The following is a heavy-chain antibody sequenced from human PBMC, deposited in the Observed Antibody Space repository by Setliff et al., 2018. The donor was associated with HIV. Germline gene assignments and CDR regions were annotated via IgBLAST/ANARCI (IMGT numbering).Heavy chain of an antibody. Sequence: SVKVSCMASGGTLSTYGISWVRQAPGQGLEWMGGIIPIFDTTNYAQKFRGRVTITADESTGTVYMELTSLRSEDTAVYYCARDASAPPLNWFDPWGQGTLVTVSS. CDR2: IIPIFDTT. CDR1: GGTLSTYG. CDR3: ARDASAPPLNWFDP. J-gene: IGHJ5*02. V-gene: IGHV1-69*13.